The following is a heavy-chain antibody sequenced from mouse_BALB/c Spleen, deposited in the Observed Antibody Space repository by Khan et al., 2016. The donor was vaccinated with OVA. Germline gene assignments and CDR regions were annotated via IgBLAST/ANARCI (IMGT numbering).Heavy chain of an antibody. V-gene: IGHV1-18*01. CDR1: GYSFTLYY. Sequence: VRLQQSGPDLVKPGASVKISCKASGYSFTLYYMRWVKQSPGKSLEWIGRVNPNTDNINYNQEFKGKAILTVDKSSNTAYMELRSLTSEDSAVYFCARGYDFFASWGQGTLVTVSA. D-gene: IGHD2-14*01. CDR2: VNPNTDNI. J-gene: IGHJ3*01. CDR3: ARGYDFFAS.